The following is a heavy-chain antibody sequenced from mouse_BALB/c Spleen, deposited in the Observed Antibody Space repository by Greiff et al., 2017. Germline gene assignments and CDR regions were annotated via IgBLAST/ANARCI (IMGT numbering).Heavy chain of an antibody. V-gene: IGHV3-2*02. CDR3: ARSYYGSQYYFDY. J-gene: IGHJ2*01. CDR2: ISYSGST. CDR1: GYSITSDYA. Sequence: EVQLVESGPGLVKPSQSLSLTCTVTGYSITSDYAWNWIRQFPGNKLEWMGYISYSGSTSYNPSLKSRISITRDTSKNQFFLQLNSVTTEDTATYYCARSYYGSQYYFDYWGQGTTLTVSS. D-gene: IGHD1-1*01.